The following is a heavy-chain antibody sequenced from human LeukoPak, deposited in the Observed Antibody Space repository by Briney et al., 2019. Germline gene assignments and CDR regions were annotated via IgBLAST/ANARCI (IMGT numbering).Heavy chain of an antibody. CDR3: ARRKTTAFFGNAFDI. D-gene: IGHD3-3*01. V-gene: IGHV4-39*01. CDR2: IYYSGST. J-gene: IGHJ3*02. CDR1: GGSISSSSYY. Sequence: SETPSLTCTVSGGSISSSSYYWGWIRQPPGKGLEWIGSIYYSGSTYYNPSLKSRVTISVDTSKNQFSLKLSSVTAADTAVYYCARRKTTAFFGNAFDIWGQGTMVTVSS.